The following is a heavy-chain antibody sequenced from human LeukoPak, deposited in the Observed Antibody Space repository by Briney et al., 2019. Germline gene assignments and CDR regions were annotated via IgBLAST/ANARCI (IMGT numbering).Heavy chain of an antibody. CDR3: AKDLGY. CDR1: GFTFSSYA. V-gene: IGHV3-30*04. D-gene: IGHD3-3*01. J-gene: IGHJ4*02. Sequence: GGSLRLSCAASGFTFSSYAMHWVRQAPGKGLEWVAVISYDGSNKYYADSVKGRFTISRDNSKNTLYLQMNSLRAEDTAVYYCAKDLGYWGQGTLVTVSS. CDR2: ISYDGSNK.